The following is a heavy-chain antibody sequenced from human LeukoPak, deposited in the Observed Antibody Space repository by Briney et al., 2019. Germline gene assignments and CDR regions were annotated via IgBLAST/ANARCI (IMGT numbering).Heavy chain of an antibody. CDR3: ARTLGTMVRGVTIY. J-gene: IGHJ4*02. CDR2: INPNSGGT. D-gene: IGHD3-10*01. CDR1: GYTFTGYY. V-gene: IGHV1-2*02. Sequence: ASVKVSCKASGYTFTGYYMHWVRQAPGQGLEWMGWINPNSGGTNYAQKFQGRVTMTRDTSISTAYMELSRLRSDDTAVYYCARTLGTMVRGVTIYWGQGTLVTVSS.